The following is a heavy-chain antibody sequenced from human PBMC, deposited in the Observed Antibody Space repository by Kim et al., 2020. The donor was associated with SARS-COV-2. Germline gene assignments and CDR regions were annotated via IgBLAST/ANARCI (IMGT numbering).Heavy chain of an antibody. Sequence: GGSLRLSCAASGFTFSSYSMNWVRQAPGKGLEWVSSISSSSSYIYYADSVKGRFTISRDNAKNSLYLQMNSLRAEDTAVYYCARARSSGHKVGAIDYWGQGTLVTVSS. J-gene: IGHJ4*02. V-gene: IGHV3-21*01. CDR3: ARARSSGHKVGAIDY. D-gene: IGHD1-26*01. CDR2: ISSSSSYI. CDR1: GFTFSSYS.